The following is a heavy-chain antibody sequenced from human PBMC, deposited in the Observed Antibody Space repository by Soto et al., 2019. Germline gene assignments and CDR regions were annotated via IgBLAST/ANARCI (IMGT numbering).Heavy chain of an antibody. V-gene: IGHV3-7*03. CDR3: ARVDTTLVHYGLDV. Sequence: PGGSLRLSCVASGFTFSRYWMSWVRQAPGKGPEWVANIKSDGSEQYYLDSVKGRFTISRDNAENSLFLRIYNLRAEDTAVYYCARVDTTLVHYGLDVWGQGTTVTVSS. J-gene: IGHJ6*02. D-gene: IGHD5-18*01. CDR1: GFTFSRYW. CDR2: IKSDGSEQ.